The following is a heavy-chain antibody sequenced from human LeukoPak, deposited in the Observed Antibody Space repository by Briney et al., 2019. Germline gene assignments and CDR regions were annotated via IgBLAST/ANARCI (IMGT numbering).Heavy chain of an antibody. CDR2: INTDGSST. D-gene: IGHD1-26*01. J-gene: IGHJ4*02. Sequence: GGSLRLSCAASGFTFSSYWMHWVRQAPGKGLVWVSRINTDGSSTNYADSVKGRFTISRDNAKNTLYPQMNSLRAEDTAVYYCARDRYSGTLPHWGQGTLVTVSS. V-gene: IGHV3-74*01. CDR1: GFTFSSYW. CDR3: ARDRYSGTLPH.